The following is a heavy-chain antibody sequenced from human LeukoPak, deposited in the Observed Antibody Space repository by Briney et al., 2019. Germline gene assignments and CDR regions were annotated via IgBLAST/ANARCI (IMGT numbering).Heavy chain of an antibody. V-gene: IGHV1-2*02. J-gene: IGHJ3*02. CDR1: GYTFTGYY. CDR2: INPNSGGT. D-gene: IGHD3-3*01. CDR3: ASGRVLRFLEWLPYDAFDI. Sequence: SVKVSCKASGYTFTGYYMHWVRQAPGQGLEWMGWINPNSGGTNYAQKFQGRVTMTRDTSISTAYMEPSRLRSDDTAVYYCASGRVLRFLEWLPYDAFDIWGQGTMVTVSS.